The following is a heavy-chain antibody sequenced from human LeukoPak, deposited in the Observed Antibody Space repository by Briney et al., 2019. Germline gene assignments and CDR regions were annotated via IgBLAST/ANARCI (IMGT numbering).Heavy chain of an antibody. Sequence: ASVKVSCKASGYTFTSYGISWVRQAPGQGLEWMGWISAYNGKTYYAQKSQGRVTVTTDTSTSTAYMDLRSLRSDDTAVYYCARTKLDCKNGVCYDYWGQGTPVTVSS. CDR1: GYTFTSYG. CDR2: ISAYNGKT. CDR3: ARTKLDCKNGVCYDY. D-gene: IGHD2-8*01. J-gene: IGHJ4*02. V-gene: IGHV1-18*01.